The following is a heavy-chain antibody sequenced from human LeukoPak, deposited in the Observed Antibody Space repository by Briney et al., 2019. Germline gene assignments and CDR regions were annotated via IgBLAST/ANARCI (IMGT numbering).Heavy chain of an antibody. CDR1: GFTFDDYA. Sequence: GRSLRLSCAASGFTFDDYAMRWVRQAPGKGLEWVSGISWNSGSIGYADSVKGRFTISRDNAKNSLYLQMNSLRAEDTAVYYCARERSTFYYWGQGTLVTVSS. D-gene: IGHD3-10*01. CDR3: ARERSTFYY. J-gene: IGHJ4*02. V-gene: IGHV3-9*01. CDR2: ISWNSGSI.